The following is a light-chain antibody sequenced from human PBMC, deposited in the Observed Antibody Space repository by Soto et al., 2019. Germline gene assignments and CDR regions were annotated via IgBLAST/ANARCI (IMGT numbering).Light chain of an antibody. CDR2: AAS. CDR1: QGISDY. J-gene: IGKJ3*01. Sequence: DIQMTQSPSSLSALLGDRVTITCRASQGISDYLVWYQQKPGKVPKLLISAASTLQSGVPPRFSGTGSGTDFTLTISSLQPEDVATYYCQNYYSAPFTFGPGTKVAIK. V-gene: IGKV1-27*01. CDR3: QNYYSAPFT.